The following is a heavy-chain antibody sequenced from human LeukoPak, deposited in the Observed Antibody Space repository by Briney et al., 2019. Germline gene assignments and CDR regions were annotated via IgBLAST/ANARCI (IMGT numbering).Heavy chain of an antibody. V-gene: IGHV4-39*01. CDR2: IYYSGST. J-gene: IGHJ4*02. Sequence: SETLSLTCTVSGGSISSYYWGWIRQPPGKGLEWIGSIYYSGSTYYNPSLKSRVTISVDTSKNQFSLKLSSVTAADTAVYYCARHFWVFGVAPLFDYWGQGTLVTVSS. CDR1: GGSISSYY. CDR3: ARHFWVFGVAPLFDY. D-gene: IGHD3-3*01.